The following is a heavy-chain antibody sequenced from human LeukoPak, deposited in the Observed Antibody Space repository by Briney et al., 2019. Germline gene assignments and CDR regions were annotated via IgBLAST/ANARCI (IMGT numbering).Heavy chain of an antibody. CDR2: IYYSGST. CDR1: GGSISSYY. J-gene: IGHJ5*02. V-gene: IGHV4-59*01. D-gene: IGHD3-3*01. CDR3: AATYYDFWSGYSLDP. Sequence: SETLSLTCTVSGGSISSYYWSWIRQPPGKGLEWIGYIYYSGSTNYNPSLKSRVTISVDTSKNQFSLKLSSVTAADTAVYYCAATYYDFWSGYSLDPWGQGTLVTVSS.